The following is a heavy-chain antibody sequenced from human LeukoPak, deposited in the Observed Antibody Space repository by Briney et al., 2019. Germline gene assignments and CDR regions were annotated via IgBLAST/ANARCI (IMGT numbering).Heavy chain of an antibody. CDR1: GGSISSGGYY. D-gene: IGHD1-26*01. CDR2: IYYSGST. V-gene: IGHV4-31*03. J-gene: IGHJ5*02. CDR3: ARAVGATLHKLDP. Sequence: TLSLTCPVSGGSISSGGYYWSWIRQHPGQGLEWIGYIYYSGSTYYNPSLKSRVTISVDTSKNQSSLKLSSVTAADTDVYYCARAVGATLHKLDPWGQGTLVTVSS.